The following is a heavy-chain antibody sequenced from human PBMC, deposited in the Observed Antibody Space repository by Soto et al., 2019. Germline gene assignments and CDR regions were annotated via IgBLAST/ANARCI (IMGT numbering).Heavy chain of an antibody. CDR3: AKDSKGSSSWKGVYYFDY. Sequence: GGSLRLSCAVSGFTFSTYAMGWVRQAPGKGLEWVSGISASAGTTYYADSVRGRLTISRDNSKNTLYLQMNSLRAEDTAVYYCAKDSKGSSSWKGVYYFDYWGQGTLVTVSS. J-gene: IGHJ4*02. D-gene: IGHD2-2*01. V-gene: IGHV3-23*01. CDR2: ISASAGTT. CDR1: GFTFSTYA.